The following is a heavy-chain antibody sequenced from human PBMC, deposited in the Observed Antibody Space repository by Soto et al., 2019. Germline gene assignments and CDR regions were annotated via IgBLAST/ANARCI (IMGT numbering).Heavy chain of an antibody. D-gene: IGHD3-10*01. CDR1: GYTFTSYG. J-gene: IGHJ5*02. CDR2: ISGFNDDT. Sequence: GASVKVSCKASGYTFTSYGISWVRQAPGQGLEWMGWISGFNDDTNHEQKIQGRVTITKDTSTSTDNKKLRRLKNDDTAVYYCARSGSYYPARNWFGPWGQGTLVTVSS. CDR3: ARSGSYYPARNWFGP. V-gene: IGHV1-18*01.